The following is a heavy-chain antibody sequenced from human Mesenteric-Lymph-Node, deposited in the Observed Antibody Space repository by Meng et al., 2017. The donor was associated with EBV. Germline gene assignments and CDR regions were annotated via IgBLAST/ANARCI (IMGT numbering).Heavy chain of an antibody. D-gene: IGHD6-13*01. CDR3: ARVYFVKLGTIAAAVTFDY. Sequence: QVQEWGAGLLKPPETLSLTGAVYGGSFSGYYWSWIRQPPGKGLEWIGEINHSGSTNYNPSLKSRVTISVDTFKNQFSLKLSSVTAADSAVYYCARVYFVKLGTIAAAVTFDYWGQGTLVTVSS. V-gene: IGHV4-34*01. CDR2: INHSGST. J-gene: IGHJ4*02. CDR1: GGSFSGYY.